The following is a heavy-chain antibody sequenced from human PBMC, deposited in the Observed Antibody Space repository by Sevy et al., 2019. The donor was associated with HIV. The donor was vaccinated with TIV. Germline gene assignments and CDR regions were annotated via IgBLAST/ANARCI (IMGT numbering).Heavy chain of an antibody. J-gene: IGHJ5*02. Sequence: SETLSLTCTVSGGSITSLYWNWIRQPPGKGLEWIANIYYNGHINYNPSLKSRVTLSLDTSKNQFSLRLSSVTAADTAMYYCAVVKAWGRGCSWGQGTLVTVSS. CDR1: GGSITSLY. CDR3: AVVKAWGRGCS. V-gene: IGHV4-59*08. D-gene: IGHD6-19*01. CDR2: IYYNGHI.